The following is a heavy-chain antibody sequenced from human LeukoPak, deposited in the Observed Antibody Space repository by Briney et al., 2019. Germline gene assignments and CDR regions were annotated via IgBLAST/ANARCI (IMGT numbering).Heavy chain of an antibody. CDR2: IIESGGRT. Sequence: GGSLRLSCAASGITFSSYGMSWVRQAPGKGLEWVSVIIESGGRTYYADSVKGRFTISRDNAKNSLYLQMNSLRAEDTAVYYCARGGAYFDYWGQGTLVTVSS. D-gene: IGHD3-16*01. J-gene: IGHJ4*02. CDR3: ARGGAYFDY. V-gene: IGHV3-23*01. CDR1: GITFSSYG.